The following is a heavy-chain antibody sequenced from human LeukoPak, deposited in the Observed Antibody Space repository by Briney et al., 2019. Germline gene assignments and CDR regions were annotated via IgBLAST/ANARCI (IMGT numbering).Heavy chain of an antibody. D-gene: IGHD1-26*01. J-gene: IGHJ5*02. CDR2: IYTSGST. Sequence: SQTLSLTCTVSGGSISSGSYYWSWIRQPAGKGLEWLGRIYTSGSTNYNPSLKSRATISVDTSKNQFSLKLSSVTAADTAVYYCARASIVGAATGWFDPWGQGTLVTVSS. CDR1: GGSISSGSYY. CDR3: ARASIVGAATGWFDP. V-gene: IGHV4-61*02.